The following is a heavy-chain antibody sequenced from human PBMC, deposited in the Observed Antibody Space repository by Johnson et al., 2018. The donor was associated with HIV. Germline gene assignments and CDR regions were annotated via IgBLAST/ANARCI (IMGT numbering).Heavy chain of an antibody. Sequence: VQLVESGGGLVQPGGSLRLACAASGFTVSRNYMSWVRQAPGKGLEWVSVIYSGGRTYYADSVKGRFTISRDNSKNTLYLQMNSLRAEDTAVYYCASPDYERYYGAFDIWGQGTMVTVSS. CDR2: IYSGGRT. J-gene: IGHJ3*02. D-gene: IGHD3-10*01. CDR3: ASPDYERYYGAFDI. CDR1: GFTVSRNY. V-gene: IGHV3-66*01.